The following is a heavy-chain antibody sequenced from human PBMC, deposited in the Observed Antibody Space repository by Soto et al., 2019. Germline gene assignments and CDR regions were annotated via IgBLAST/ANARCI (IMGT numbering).Heavy chain of an antibody. D-gene: IGHD6-19*01. V-gene: IGHV1-69*13. CDR3: ARDSAVAGRARRDAFDI. CDR2: IIPIFGTA. Sequence: ASVHVSCKASGGTFSSYAISWVRQAPGQGLEWMGGIIPIFGTANYAQKFQGRVTITADESTSTAYMELSSLRSEDTAVYYCARDSAVAGRARRDAFDIWGQGTMVTVSS. J-gene: IGHJ3*02. CDR1: GGTFSSYA.